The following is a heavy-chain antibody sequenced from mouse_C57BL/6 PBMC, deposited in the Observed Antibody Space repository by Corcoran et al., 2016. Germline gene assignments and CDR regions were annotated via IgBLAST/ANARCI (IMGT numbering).Heavy chain of an antibody. V-gene: IGHV1-26*01. J-gene: IGHJ4*01. CDR3: ARWEAVYYAMDY. CDR2: INPNNGGT. D-gene: IGHD3-3*01. CDR1: GYTFTDYY. Sequence: EVQLQQSGPELVKPGASVKISCKASGYTFTDYYMNWVKQSHGKSLEWIGDINPNNGGTSYNQKFKGKATLTVDKSSSTAYMELRSLTSEDSAVYYCARWEAVYYAMDYWGQGTSVTVSS.